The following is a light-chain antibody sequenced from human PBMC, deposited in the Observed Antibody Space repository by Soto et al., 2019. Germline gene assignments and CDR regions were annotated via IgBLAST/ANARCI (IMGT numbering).Light chain of an antibody. V-gene: IGLV2-14*01. Sequence: QSVLTQAASASGSPGQSITISCSGTSSDVGAYDFVSWYQQHPGKAPKLMIFQVSNRPSGVSSRFSGSKSGNTASLTISGLQAEDEADYYCASHTTSSTGVFGGGTKVTVL. CDR1: SSDVGAYDF. J-gene: IGLJ3*02. CDR2: QVS. CDR3: ASHTTSSTGV.